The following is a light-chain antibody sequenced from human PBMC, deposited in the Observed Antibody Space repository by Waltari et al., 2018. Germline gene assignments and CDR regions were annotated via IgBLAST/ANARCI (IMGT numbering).Light chain of an antibody. CDR1: QGISSY. V-gene: IGKV1-9*01. CDR2: AGS. Sequence: CGASQGISSYLAWYQQKPGKAPKLLIYAGSTLLNGVPSRFSGGGFGTDFTLTISSLQPEDFATYYGQQVNSYPFTFGPGTTVDIK. J-gene: IGKJ3*01. CDR3: QQVNSYPFT.